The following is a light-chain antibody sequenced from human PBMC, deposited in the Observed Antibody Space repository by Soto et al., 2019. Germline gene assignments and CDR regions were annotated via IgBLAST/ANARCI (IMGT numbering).Light chain of an antibody. Sequence: EIVLTESPGTVSVSPGERATLSCRASQSVSSSYLAWYQHRPGRAPRLLIDGTSSRATGIPDRFSGSGSVKDFTLTISRLEPEDFVVYYCQQYGSSPPLTFGGGTTVDIK. CDR3: QQYGSSPPLT. CDR1: QSVSSSY. CDR2: GTS. J-gene: IGKJ4*01. V-gene: IGKV3-20*01.